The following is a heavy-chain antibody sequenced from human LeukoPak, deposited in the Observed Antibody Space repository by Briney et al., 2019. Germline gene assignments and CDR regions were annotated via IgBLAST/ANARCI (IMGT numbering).Heavy chain of an antibody. V-gene: IGHV4-59*01. J-gene: IGHJ4*02. Sequence: SETLSLTCTVSGGSISTYYWSWIRQPPGKGLEWIGYIYYSGSTNFNPSLKSRVTISVDTSKNQFSLKLSSVTAADTAVYYCAREGYTYGYFDHWGQGTLVTVSS. D-gene: IGHD5-18*01. CDR3: AREGYTYGYFDH. CDR1: GGSISTYY. CDR2: IYYSGST.